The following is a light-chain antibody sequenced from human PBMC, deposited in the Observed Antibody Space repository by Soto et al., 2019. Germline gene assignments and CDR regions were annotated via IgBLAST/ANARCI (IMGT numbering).Light chain of an antibody. V-gene: IGKV1-39*01. J-gene: IGKJ3*01. CDR1: QSFSNY. Sequence: DIQMTQSPSSLSASVGDRVTITCRASQSFSNYLNWYQQKPGTAPNLLIFAASGLHSGVPSRFSGSGSGTNFTLTISNLQPEDFATYYCQQTYISPPTFGPGTKVDI. CDR3: QQTYISPPT. CDR2: AAS.